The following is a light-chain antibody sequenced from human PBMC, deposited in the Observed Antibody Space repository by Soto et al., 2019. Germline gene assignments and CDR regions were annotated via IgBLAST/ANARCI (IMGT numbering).Light chain of an antibody. Sequence: QSALTQPASISGSPGQALTIPCTATSSDIGGYKFVSWYQQHPGKNPKLIIYEDTYRPSGISERFSGSKSGNTASLTISGLQADDEGDYYCATYTATPTMIFGGGTKLTVL. CDR3: ATYTATPTMI. V-gene: IGLV2-14*01. CDR2: EDT. J-gene: IGLJ2*01. CDR1: SSDIGGYKF.